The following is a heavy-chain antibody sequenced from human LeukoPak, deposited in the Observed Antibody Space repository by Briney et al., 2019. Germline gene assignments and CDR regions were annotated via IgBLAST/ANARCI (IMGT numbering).Heavy chain of an antibody. V-gene: IGHV3-30*18. CDR2: ISYDGSNK. CDR3: AKDLVNRVLLWFGELGTDY. J-gene: IGHJ4*02. Sequence: GGSLRLSCAASGFTFSSYGMHWVRQAPGKGLEWVAVISYDGSNKYYADSVKGRFTISRDNSKNTLYLQMNSLRAEDTAVYYCAKDLVNRVLLWFGELGTDYWGQGTLVTVSS. CDR1: GFTFSSYG. D-gene: IGHD3-10*01.